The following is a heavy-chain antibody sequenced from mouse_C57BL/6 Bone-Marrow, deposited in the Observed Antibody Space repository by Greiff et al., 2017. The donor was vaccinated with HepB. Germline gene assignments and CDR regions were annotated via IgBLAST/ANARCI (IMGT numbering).Heavy chain of an antibody. J-gene: IGHJ4*01. CDR3: ARPITTVVARYYAMYY. CDR2: IHPNSGST. V-gene: IGHV1-64*01. CDR1: GYTFTSYW. D-gene: IGHD1-1*01. Sequence: QVQLQQPGAELVKPGASVKLSCKASGYTFTSYWMHWVKQRPGQGLEWIGMIHPNSGSTNYNEKFKSKATLTVDKSSSKAYMQLSSLTSEDSAVYYCARPITTVVARYYAMYYWGQGTSVTVSS.